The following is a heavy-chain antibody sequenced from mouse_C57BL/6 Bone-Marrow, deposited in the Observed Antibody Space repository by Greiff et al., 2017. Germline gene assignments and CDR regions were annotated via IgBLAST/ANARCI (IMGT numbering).Heavy chain of an antibody. CDR2: ISNGGGST. Sequence: EVQVVESGGGLVQPGGSLKLSCAASGFTFSDYYMYWVRQTPEKRLEWVAYISNGGGSTYYPDTVKGRFTISRDNAKNTLYLQMSRLKSEDTAMYYCARREADYGSSYDAMDYWGQGTSVTVSS. D-gene: IGHD1-1*01. CDR1: GFTFSDYY. CDR3: ARREADYGSSYDAMDY. J-gene: IGHJ4*01. V-gene: IGHV5-12*01.